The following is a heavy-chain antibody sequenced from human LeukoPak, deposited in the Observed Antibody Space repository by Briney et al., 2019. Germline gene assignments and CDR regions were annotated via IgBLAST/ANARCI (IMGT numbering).Heavy chain of an antibody. Sequence: PGGSLRLSCAASGFTFSSYGMHWVRQAPGKGLEWVAVIWYDGSNKYYADSVKGRFTISRDNSKNTLYLQMNSLRAEDTAVYYCARDLVVANYYFDYWGQGTLVTVSS. CDR1: GFTFSSYG. D-gene: IGHD2-15*01. CDR2: IWYDGSNK. V-gene: IGHV3-33*01. J-gene: IGHJ4*02. CDR3: ARDLVVANYYFDY.